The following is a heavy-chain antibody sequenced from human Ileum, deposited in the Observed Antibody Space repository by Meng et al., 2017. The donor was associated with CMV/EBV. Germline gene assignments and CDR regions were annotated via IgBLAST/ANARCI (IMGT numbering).Heavy chain of an antibody. V-gene: IGHV6-1*01. CDR1: GDSVSSKSVT. Sequence: QVQLQQSVPGLVNPSQTLSLTCAISGDSVSSKSVTWNWIRQSPSRGLEWLGRTYYRSKWYNDYAVSVKSRITINPDTSRNHFFLQLSSVSPEDTAVYYCARNIFEDQMLPFDYWGQGTLVTVSS. D-gene: IGHD2-2*01. J-gene: IGHJ4*02. CDR2: TYYRSKWYN. CDR3: ARNIFEDQMLPFDY.